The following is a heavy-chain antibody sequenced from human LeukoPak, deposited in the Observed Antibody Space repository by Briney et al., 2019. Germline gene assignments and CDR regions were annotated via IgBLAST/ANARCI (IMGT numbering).Heavy chain of an antibody. CDR2: ISYDGSNK. D-gene: IGHD4-17*01. V-gene: IGHV3-30*18. Sequence: GGSLRLSCAASGFTFSSYGMHWVRQAPGKGLEWVAVISYDGSNKYYADSVKGRFTISRDNSKNTLHLQMNSLRAEDTAVYYCAKDRNDYGDYVYYYYGMDVWGQGTTVTVSS. CDR3: AKDRNDYGDYVYYYYGMDV. CDR1: GFTFSSYG. J-gene: IGHJ6*02.